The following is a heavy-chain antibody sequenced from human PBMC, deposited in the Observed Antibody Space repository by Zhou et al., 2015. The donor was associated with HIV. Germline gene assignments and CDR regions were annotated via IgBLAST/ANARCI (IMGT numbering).Heavy chain of an antibody. CDR2: ISGSGTTK. D-gene: IGHD3-3*01. V-gene: IGHV3-11*04. CDR3: ARLRITIFGVIKDSSSYYMDV. J-gene: IGHJ6*03. CDR1: GFTFSDYY. Sequence: QVRVVSLGEAWSSLEGSLRLSCAASGFTFSDYYMTWIRQAPGKGLEWVSYISGSGTTKYYADSLKGRFTISRDNAKNSLYLHMNSLRAEDTGVYYCARLRITIFGVIKDSSSYYMDVWGKGTTVTVSS.